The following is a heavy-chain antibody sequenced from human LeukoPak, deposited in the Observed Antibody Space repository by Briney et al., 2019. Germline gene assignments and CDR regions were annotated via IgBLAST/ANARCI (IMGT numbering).Heavy chain of an antibody. J-gene: IGHJ4*02. CDR2: ISWNSGSI. CDR1: GFTFDDYA. CDR3: AFVPWTTVTTIDY. D-gene: IGHD4-17*01. Sequence: GGSLRLSCAASGFTFDDYAMHWVRQAPGKGLEWVSGISWNSGSIGYADSVKGRFTISRDNAKNSLYLQMNSLRDEDTAVYYCAFVPWTTVTTIDYWGQGTLVTVSS. V-gene: IGHV3-9*01.